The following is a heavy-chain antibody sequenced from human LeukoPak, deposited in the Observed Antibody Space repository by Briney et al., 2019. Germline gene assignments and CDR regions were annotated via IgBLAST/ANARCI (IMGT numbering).Heavy chain of an antibody. CDR2: INLNSGGT. CDR1: GYTFTGYY. CDR3: ARGGLRVAGTYGPTEPYDY. D-gene: IGHD6-19*01. V-gene: IGHV1-2*02. Sequence: ASVKVSCKASGYTFTGYYMHWVRQAPGQGLEWMGWINLNSGGTNYAQKFQGRVTMTRDTSISTAYMELSRLRSDDTAVYYCARGGLRVAGTYGPTEPYDYWGQGTLVTVSS. J-gene: IGHJ4*02.